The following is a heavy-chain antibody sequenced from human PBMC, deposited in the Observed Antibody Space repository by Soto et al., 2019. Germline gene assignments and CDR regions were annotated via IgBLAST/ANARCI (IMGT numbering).Heavy chain of an antibody. CDR3: ASDWAAAGPFDP. V-gene: IGHV1-18*01. CDR2: ISAYNGNT. D-gene: IGHD6-13*01. J-gene: IGHJ5*02. CDR1: GYTFTSYG. Sequence: GASVKVSCKASGYTFTSYGIGWVRQAPGQGLEWMGWISAYNGNTNYAQKLQGRVTMTTDTSTSTAYMELRSLRSDDTAVYYCASDWAAAGPFDPWGQGTLVTVS.